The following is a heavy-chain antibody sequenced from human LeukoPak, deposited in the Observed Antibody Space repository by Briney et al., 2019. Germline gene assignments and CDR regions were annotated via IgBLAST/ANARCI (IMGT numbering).Heavy chain of an antibody. Sequence: GGSLKLSCAASGFTFSSYGMHWVRQAPGKGLEWVAVIWYDGSNKYYADSVKGRFTISRDNSKNTLYLQMNSLRAEDTAAYYCAITGDKDAFDIWGQGTMVTVSS. J-gene: IGHJ3*02. D-gene: IGHD1-14*01. CDR1: GFTFSSYG. CDR2: IWYDGSNK. CDR3: AITGDKDAFDI. V-gene: IGHV3-33*01.